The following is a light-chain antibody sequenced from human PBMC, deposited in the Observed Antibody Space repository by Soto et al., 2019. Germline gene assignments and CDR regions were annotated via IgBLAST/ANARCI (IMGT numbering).Light chain of an antibody. CDR2: DAF. CDR3: QQRSNWPPIT. J-gene: IGKJ5*01. Sequence: EIMLTQSPVTLSLSPGERATLSCRASQSVSRYLAWYQQKPDQAPRLLIYDAFNRATGIPARFSGSGSGTDFTLTISSLEPEDAAVYYCQQRSNWPPITFGQGTRLEIK. CDR1: QSVSRY. V-gene: IGKV3-11*01.